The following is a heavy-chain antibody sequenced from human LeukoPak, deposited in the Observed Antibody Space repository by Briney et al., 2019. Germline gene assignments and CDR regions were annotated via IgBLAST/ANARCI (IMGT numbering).Heavy chain of an antibody. J-gene: IGHJ2*01. CDR2: ISGRGGST. CDR1: GFTFSSYA. V-gene: IGHV3-23*01. Sequence: GGSLRLSCAASGFTFSSYAMSWVRQAPGKGLEWVSAISGRGGSTYYADSMKGRFTISRDNAMNTLYLQMDSLGAEDTAVYYCARVGQGEWFFDLWGRGTLVTVSS. D-gene: IGHD1-26*01. CDR3: ARVGQGEWFFDL.